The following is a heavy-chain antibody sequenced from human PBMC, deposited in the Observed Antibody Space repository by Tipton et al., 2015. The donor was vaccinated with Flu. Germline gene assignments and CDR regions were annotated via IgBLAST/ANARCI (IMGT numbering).Heavy chain of an antibody. Sequence: TLSLTCTVSGGSISSSSYYWSWIRQPAGKGLEWIGRIYASGSTSYNPSLKSRVTLSLDTSKNQFSLRLSSVTAADTAVYFCARDYGDFNWFDPWGQGTLVTVSS. J-gene: IGHJ5*02. D-gene: IGHD4-17*01. CDR3: ARDYGDFNWFDP. CDR1: GGSISSSSYY. CDR2: IYASGST. V-gene: IGHV4-61*02.